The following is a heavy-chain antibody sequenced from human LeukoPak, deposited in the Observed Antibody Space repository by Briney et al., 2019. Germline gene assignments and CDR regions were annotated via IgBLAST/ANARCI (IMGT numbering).Heavy chain of an antibody. V-gene: IGHV1-2*02. CDR3: ARAPVGATDFDY. D-gene: IGHD1-26*01. CDR1: GYTFTGYY. Sequence: PRASVKVSCKASGYTFTGYYMHWVRQAPGQGLEWMGWINPNSGGTNYAQKFQGRVTMTRDTSISTAYMELSRLRSDDTAAYYCARAPVGATDFDYWGQGTLVTVSS. CDR2: INPNSGGT. J-gene: IGHJ4*02.